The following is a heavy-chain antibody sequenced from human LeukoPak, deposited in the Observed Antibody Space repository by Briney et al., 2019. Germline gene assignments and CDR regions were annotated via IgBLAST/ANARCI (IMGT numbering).Heavy chain of an antibody. CDR2: IYYSGST. CDR1: GGSVSSGSYY. J-gene: IGHJ4*02. V-gene: IGHV4-61*01. Sequence: PETLSLTCTVSGGSVSSGSYYWSWIRQPPGKGLEWIGYIYYSGSTNYNPSLKGRVTISVDTSKNQFSLKLSSVTAADTAVYYCATFLSSGWLFDYWGQGTLVTVSS. D-gene: IGHD6-19*01. CDR3: ATFLSSGWLFDY.